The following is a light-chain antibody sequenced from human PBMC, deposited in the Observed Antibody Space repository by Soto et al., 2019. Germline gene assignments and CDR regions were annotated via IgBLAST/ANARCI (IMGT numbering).Light chain of an antibody. CDR3: SSYTSSSTPYD. CDR2: DVS. V-gene: IGLV2-14*01. Sequence: QSVLTQPASVSGSPGQSITISCTGTSSDVGSYNYVSWYQQHPGKAPKLMIYDVSDRPSGVSNRFSGSKSGNTASLTISGLQAVDEADYYCSSYTSSSTPYDFGTGTKVTVL. J-gene: IGLJ1*01. CDR1: SSDVGSYNY.